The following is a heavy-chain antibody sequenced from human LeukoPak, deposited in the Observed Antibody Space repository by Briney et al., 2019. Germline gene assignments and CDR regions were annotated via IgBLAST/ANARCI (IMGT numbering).Heavy chain of an antibody. Sequence: SGTLSLTCAVSGGSISSSNWWSWVRQPPGKGLEWIGEIYHSGSINYNPSLKSRVTISVDTSKNQFSLKLSSVTAADTAAYYCARGSGYSYGSGGGIDYWGQGTLVTVSS. J-gene: IGHJ4*02. CDR2: IYHSGSI. D-gene: IGHD5-18*01. CDR1: GGSISSSNW. V-gene: IGHV4-4*02. CDR3: ARGSGYSYGSGGGIDY.